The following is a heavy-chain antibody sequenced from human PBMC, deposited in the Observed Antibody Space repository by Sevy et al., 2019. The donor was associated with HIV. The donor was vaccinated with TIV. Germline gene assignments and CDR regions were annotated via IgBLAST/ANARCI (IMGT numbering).Heavy chain of an antibody. CDR3: ARAPSGSQGPGQYFHH. CDR1: GYTFTNNH. CDR2: ITPNNGNT. J-gene: IGHJ1*01. Sequence: ASVKVSCKASGYTFTNNHITWVRQAPGQGLEWMGWITPNNGNTEYVQRLQGRVTMTTDTSTSTAYMELRNLKSDDTAVYYCARAPSGSQGPGQYFHHWGQGTLVTVSS. D-gene: IGHD1-26*01. V-gene: IGHV1-18*01.